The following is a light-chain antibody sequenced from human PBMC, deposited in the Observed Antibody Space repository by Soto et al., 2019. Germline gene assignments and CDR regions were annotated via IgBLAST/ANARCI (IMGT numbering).Light chain of an antibody. J-gene: IGLJ1*01. CDR2: EVT. V-gene: IGLV2-8*01. CDR1: SSDVGYYNC. CDR3: SSFADSNNYV. Sequence: QSVPTQPPSASGSPGQSVTISCTGTSSDVGYYNCVSWYQQHPGKAPKLMIYEVTKRPSGVPDRFSGSKSGNTASLTVSGLQAEDEADYYCSSFADSNNYVFGTGTKLTVL.